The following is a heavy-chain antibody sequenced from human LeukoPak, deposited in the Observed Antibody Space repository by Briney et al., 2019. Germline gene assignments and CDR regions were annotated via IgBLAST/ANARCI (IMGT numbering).Heavy chain of an antibody. Sequence: SETLSLTCTVSGGSISSSSCYWGWIRQSPGKGLEWIGRIYYSGSTYYNPSLKSRVTISVDTSKNQFSLKLSSVTAADTAVYYCARTETEVLRYFDWVDRGTKDFDYWGQGTLVTVSS. J-gene: IGHJ4*02. CDR1: GGSISSSSCY. V-gene: IGHV4-39*01. D-gene: IGHD3-9*01. CDR3: ARTETEVLRYFDWVDRGTKDFDY. CDR2: IYYSGST.